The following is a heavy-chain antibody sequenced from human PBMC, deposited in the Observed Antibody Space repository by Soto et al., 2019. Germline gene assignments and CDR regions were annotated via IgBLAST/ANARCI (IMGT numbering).Heavy chain of an antibody. CDR3: ARRRIVVTTNFDY. Sequence: SETLSLTCHVSGGSISSSSYYWGWIRQPPGKGLEWIGHIFHTGSTYYNPSLKSRVTISVDTSKNQFSLKLSSVTATDTAVYYCARRRIVVTTNFDYWGQGTLVPVSS. V-gene: IGHV4-39*01. CDR1: GGSISSSSYY. J-gene: IGHJ4*02. D-gene: IGHD1-26*01. CDR2: IFHTGST.